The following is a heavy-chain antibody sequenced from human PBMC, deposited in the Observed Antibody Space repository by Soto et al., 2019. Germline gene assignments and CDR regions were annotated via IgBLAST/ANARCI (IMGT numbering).Heavy chain of an antibody. V-gene: IGHV3-30-3*01. CDR3: ARDREPWYYYDSSGPSPFDY. CDR2: ISYDGSNK. J-gene: IGHJ4*02. CDR1: GFTFSSYA. Sequence: PGGSLRLSCAASGFTFSSYAMHWVRQAPGRGLEWVAVISYDGSNKYYADSVKGRFTISRDNSKNTLYLQMNSLRAEDTAVYYCARDREPWYYYDSSGPSPFDYWGQGTLVTVPS. D-gene: IGHD3-22*01.